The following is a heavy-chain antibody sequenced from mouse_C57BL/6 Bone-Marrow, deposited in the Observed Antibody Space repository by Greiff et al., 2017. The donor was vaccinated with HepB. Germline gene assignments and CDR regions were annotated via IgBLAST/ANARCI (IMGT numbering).Heavy chain of an antibody. CDR3: ARRGYDYGAWFAY. CDR2: IYPRDGST. V-gene: IGHV1-85*01. Sequence: QVQLQQSGPELVKPGASVKLSCKASGYTFTSYDINWVKQRPGQGLEWIGWIYPRDGSTKYNEKFKGKATLTVDTSSSTAYMELHSLTSEDSAVYCCARRGYDYGAWFAYWGQGTRVTVSA. J-gene: IGHJ3*01. D-gene: IGHD2-4*01. CDR1: GYTFTSYD.